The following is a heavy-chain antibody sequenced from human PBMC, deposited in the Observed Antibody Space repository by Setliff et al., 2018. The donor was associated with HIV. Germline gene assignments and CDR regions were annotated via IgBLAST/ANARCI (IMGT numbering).Heavy chain of an antibody. CDR2: IYYSGST. CDR3: ALPYCSGGNCWSSASLPPAGWFDP. Sequence: PSETLSLTCTVSGGSISSHYWSWIRQPPGKGLEWIGSIYYSGSTNYNPSLKSRVTISVDTSKNQFSLKLSSVTAADTAVYYCALPYCSGGNCWSSASLPPAGWFDPWGQGTLVTVSS. V-gene: IGHV4-59*11. D-gene: IGHD2-15*01. J-gene: IGHJ5*02. CDR1: GGSISSHY.